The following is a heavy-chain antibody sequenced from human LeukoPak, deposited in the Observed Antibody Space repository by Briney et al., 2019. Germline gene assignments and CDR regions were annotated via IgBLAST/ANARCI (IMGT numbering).Heavy chain of an antibody. Sequence: GSLRLSCAASGFTFSSYWMSWVRQAPGKGLEWVANIKQDGSEKYYVDSVKGRFTISRDNAKNSLYLQMNSLRAEDTAVYYCARVEVWFGEFRLLYDGMDVWGQGTTVTVSS. V-gene: IGHV3-7*01. CDR2: IKQDGSEK. CDR1: GFTFSSYW. J-gene: IGHJ6*02. CDR3: ARVEVWFGEFRLLYDGMDV. D-gene: IGHD3-10*01.